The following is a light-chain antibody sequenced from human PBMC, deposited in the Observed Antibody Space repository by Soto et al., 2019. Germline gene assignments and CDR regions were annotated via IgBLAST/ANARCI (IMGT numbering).Light chain of an antibody. Sequence: EIVMTQSPATLSVSPGERATLSCRASQSVSSNLAWYQQKPGQAPRLLIYGASTRATGIPARFSGSGSGTEFTLTISSLQSEDFAIYYCQHYNNWPPWTFGQGNKVEIK. CDR2: GAS. V-gene: IGKV3-15*01. J-gene: IGKJ1*01. CDR3: QHYNNWPPWT. CDR1: QSVSSN.